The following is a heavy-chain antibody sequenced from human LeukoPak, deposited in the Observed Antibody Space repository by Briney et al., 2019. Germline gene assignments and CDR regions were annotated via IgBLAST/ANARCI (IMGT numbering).Heavy chain of an antibody. V-gene: IGHV3-7*05. CDR1: GFTFSAYW. D-gene: IGHD4-17*01. CDR2: IKQDGSEK. CDR3: ARDTVTDSIADY. Sequence: GGSLRLSCAASGFTFSAYWMSWVRQAPGKGLEWVANIKQDGSEKYYVDSVKGRFTISRDNAKNSLYLQMDSLRAEDTAVYYCARDTVTDSIADYWGQGTLVTVSS. J-gene: IGHJ4*02.